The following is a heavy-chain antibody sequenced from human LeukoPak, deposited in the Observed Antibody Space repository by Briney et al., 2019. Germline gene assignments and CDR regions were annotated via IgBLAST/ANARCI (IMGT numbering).Heavy chain of an antibody. CDR2: FGTRSTSV. Sequence: AGGSLRLSCAASGFTFSSYWMNWIRQAPGKGPEWVSSFGTRSTSVYHAGSVKGRFAISRDNAKNSLYLQMNSLRAEDTALYYCAREVSEGFDFWGQGTLVTVSS. V-gene: IGHV3-21*01. J-gene: IGHJ4*02. CDR1: GFTFSSYW. D-gene: IGHD3-22*01. CDR3: AREVSEGFDF.